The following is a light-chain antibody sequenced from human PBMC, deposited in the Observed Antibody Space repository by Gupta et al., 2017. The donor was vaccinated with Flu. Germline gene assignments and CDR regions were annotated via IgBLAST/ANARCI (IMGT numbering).Light chain of an antibody. CDR3: RQTEGKPLLT. Sequence: SSLSASVGDRVTITCRASQSIRNYLNWYKKKPGEAPKLLVYRASSWQSGVPSRFSGSGYGTDLTLTISSRQPEDCAGYFCRQTEGKPLLTFGHGTKVDIK. CDR2: RAS. V-gene: IGKV1-39*01. CDR1: QSIRNY. J-gene: IGKJ1*01.